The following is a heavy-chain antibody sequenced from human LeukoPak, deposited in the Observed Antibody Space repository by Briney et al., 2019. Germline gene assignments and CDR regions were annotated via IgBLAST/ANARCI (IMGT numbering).Heavy chain of an antibody. V-gene: IGHV3-23*01. CDR1: LLTLRSYV. Sequence: GWSLRLSRAHSLLTLRSYVMGGVGPAPGKGGEWVSTISGSGGSTYYADSVKGRFTIARDNSQNTLYLQINSLRAEDTAVYYCAKDPHYYDSSGYYYDWGEGTLVTVSA. CDR3: AKDPHYYDSSGYYYD. J-gene: IGHJ4*02. D-gene: IGHD3-22*01. CDR2: ISGSGGST.